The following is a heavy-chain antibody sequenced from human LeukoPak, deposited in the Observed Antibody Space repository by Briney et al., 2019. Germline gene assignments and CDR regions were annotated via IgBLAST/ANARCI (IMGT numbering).Heavy chain of an antibody. D-gene: IGHD2-15*01. CDR3: ARALKRDIVVAIAATPFDY. J-gene: IGHJ4*02. CDR2: IYPGDSDT. CDR1: GPSFTSYW. Sequence: GESLKISCQGSGPSFTSYWIGWVRQMPGKGLEWMGIIYPGDSDTRYSPSFQGQVTISADKSISTAYLQWSSLKASDTAMYYCARALKRDIVVAIAATPFDYWGQGTLVTVSS. V-gene: IGHV5-51*01.